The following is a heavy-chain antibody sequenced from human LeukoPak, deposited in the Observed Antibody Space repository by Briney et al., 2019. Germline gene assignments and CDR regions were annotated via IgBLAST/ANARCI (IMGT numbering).Heavy chain of an antibody. Sequence: SWVRQAPGKGLEWVGFIRSKAYGETADYAASVKGRFTISRDDSKAIAYLQMNSLKTEDTAVYYCTREGPYYDILTGYYPNWFDPWGQGTLVTVSS. J-gene: IGHJ5*02. V-gene: IGHV3-49*02. CDR2: IRSKAYGETA. D-gene: IGHD3-9*01. CDR3: TREGPYYDILTGYYPNWFDP.